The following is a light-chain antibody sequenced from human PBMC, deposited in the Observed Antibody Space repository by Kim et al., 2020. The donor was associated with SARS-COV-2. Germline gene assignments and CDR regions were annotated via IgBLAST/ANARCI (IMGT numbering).Light chain of an antibody. CDR2: GAS. CDR3: QQYGSSQS. Sequence: SLSPGERATLSCRASQSVSSSYLAWYQQKPGQAPRLLIYGASSRATGIPDRFSGSGSGTDFTLTISRLEPEDVAVYYCQQYGSSQSFGQGTKLEI. CDR1: QSVSSSY. J-gene: IGKJ2*03. V-gene: IGKV3-20*01.